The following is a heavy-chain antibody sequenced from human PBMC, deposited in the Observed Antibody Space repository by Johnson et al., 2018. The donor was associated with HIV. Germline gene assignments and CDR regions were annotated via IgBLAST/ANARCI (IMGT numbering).Heavy chain of an antibody. CDR2: IGTAGDT. D-gene: IGHD1-26*01. V-gene: IGHV3-13*01. CDR3: ARSWELGETAFDI. CDR1: RFIFNDYD. J-gene: IGHJ3*02. Sequence: GLVQPGGSLRLSCAASRFIFNDYDMHWVRQFTGKGLEWVSGIGTAGDTYYPGSVKGRFTISRDNSKNTLYLQMNSLRAEDTAVYYCARSWELGETAFDIWGQGTMVTVSS.